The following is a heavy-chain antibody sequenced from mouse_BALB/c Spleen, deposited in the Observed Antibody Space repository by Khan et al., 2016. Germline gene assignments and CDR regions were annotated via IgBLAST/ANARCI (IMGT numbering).Heavy chain of an antibody. V-gene: IGHV1S135*01. D-gene: IGHD1-1*01. J-gene: IGHJ2*01. CDR2: IDPYNGGT. Sequence: VQLQQSGPELVKPGASVKVSCKASGYAFTSYNMYWVKQSHGKSLEWIGYIDPYNGGTSYNQKFKGKATLTVDKSSSTAYMHLNSLTSEDSAVYYGAIEGITTVVAKGFDYWGQGTTLTVSS. CDR3: AIEGITTVVAKGFDY. CDR1: GYAFTSYN.